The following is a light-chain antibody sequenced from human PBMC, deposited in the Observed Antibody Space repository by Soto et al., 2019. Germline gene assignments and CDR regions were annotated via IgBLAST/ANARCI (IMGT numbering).Light chain of an antibody. CDR2: DAS. Sequence: DIQTTQSPSTLSASVGDRVTITCRASQSISSWLAWYQQKPGKAPKLLIYDASSLESGVPSRFSGSGSGTEFTLTISSLQPDDFATYYCQQYNSYSRRTFGQGTKVDIK. CDR1: QSISSW. CDR3: QQYNSYSRRT. J-gene: IGKJ1*01. V-gene: IGKV1-5*01.